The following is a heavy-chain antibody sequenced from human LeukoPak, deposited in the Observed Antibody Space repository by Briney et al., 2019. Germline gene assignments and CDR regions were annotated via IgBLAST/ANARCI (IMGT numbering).Heavy chain of an antibody. CDR1: GFTFSSCA. CDR3: AGGSGDYSPDF. Sequence: GGSLRLSCAASGFTFSSCAMHWVRQAPGKGLEWVGLIWYDGSNKYYADSVKGRFTNSRDNAKNTLYLQMNSLRAEDTAVYYCAGGSGDYSPDFWGQGTLVTVSS. D-gene: IGHD4-17*01. J-gene: IGHJ4*02. CDR2: IWYDGSNK. V-gene: IGHV3-33*01.